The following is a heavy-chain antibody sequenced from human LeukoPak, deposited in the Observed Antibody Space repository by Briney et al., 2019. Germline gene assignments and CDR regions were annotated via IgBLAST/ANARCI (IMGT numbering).Heavy chain of an antibody. Sequence: PGGSLRLSCAASGFTFDDYGMSWVRQAPGKGLEWVSDISGSGGSTYYADSVKGRFTISRDNSKNTLYLQMNSLRAEDTALYYCAKGGYSSSWSYYFDYWGQGTLVTVSS. CDR3: AKGGYSSSWSYYFDY. V-gene: IGHV3-23*01. CDR1: GFTFDDYG. CDR2: ISGSGGST. D-gene: IGHD6-13*01. J-gene: IGHJ4*02.